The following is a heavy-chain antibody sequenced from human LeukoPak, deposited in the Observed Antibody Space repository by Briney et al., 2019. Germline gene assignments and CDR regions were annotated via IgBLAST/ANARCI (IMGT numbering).Heavy chain of an antibody. J-gene: IGHJ4*02. CDR3: ARGGIAAAEVRFDY. Sequence: ASVKVSCKASGGTFSSYAISWVRQAPGQGLEWMGWINPNSGGTNYAQKFQGRVTMTRDTSISTAYMELSRLRSDDTAVYYCARGGIAAAEVRFDYWGQGTLVTVSS. D-gene: IGHD6-13*01. CDR1: GGTFSSYA. V-gene: IGHV1-2*02. CDR2: INPNSGGT.